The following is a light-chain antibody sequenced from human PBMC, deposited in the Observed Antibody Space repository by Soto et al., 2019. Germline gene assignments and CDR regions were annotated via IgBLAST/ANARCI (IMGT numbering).Light chain of an antibody. J-gene: IGKJ1*01. CDR1: QSVSSN. Sequence: DIVLTQSPATLSLSPGERATLSCMASQSVSSNLAWYQQKPGQAPRLLIYGASTRATGIPARFSGSGSGTEFTLTISSLQSEDFAVYYCQQYNNWPRTFGQGTKVDIK. V-gene: IGKV3-15*01. CDR2: GAS. CDR3: QQYNNWPRT.